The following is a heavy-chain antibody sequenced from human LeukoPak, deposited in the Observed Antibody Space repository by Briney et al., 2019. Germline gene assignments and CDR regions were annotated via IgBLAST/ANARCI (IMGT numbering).Heavy chain of an antibody. Sequence: ASVKVSCKASGGTFSSYAISWVRQAPGQGLEWMGRIIPILGIANYAQKFQGRVTITADKSTSTAYMELSSLRSEDTAVYYCASTSGYGHYYYGMDVWGQGTTVTVSS. CDR1: GGTFSSYA. J-gene: IGHJ6*02. D-gene: IGHD5-12*01. CDR2: IIPILGIA. V-gene: IGHV1-69*04. CDR3: ASTSGYGHYYYGMDV.